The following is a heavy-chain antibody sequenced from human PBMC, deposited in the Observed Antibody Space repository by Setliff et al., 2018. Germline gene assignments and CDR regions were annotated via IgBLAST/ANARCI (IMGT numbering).Heavy chain of an antibody. D-gene: IGHD3-16*02. V-gene: IGHV1-18*01. CDR3: ARDVITFGGVIVYFDY. Sequence: VKVSCEASGYTFTSYGISWVRQAPGQGLEWMGWISAYNGNTNYAQKLQGRVTMTTDTSTSTAYMELRSLRSDDTAVYYCARDVITFGGVIVYFDYWGQGTLVTVSS. J-gene: IGHJ4*02. CDR1: GYTFTSYG. CDR2: ISAYNGNT.